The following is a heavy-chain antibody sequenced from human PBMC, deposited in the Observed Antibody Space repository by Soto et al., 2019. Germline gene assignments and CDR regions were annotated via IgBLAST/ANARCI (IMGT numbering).Heavy chain of an antibody. CDR1: GYTFTDYG. CDR2: ISGYNGNT. Sequence: QVQLVQPGAEVKKPGASVKVSCKTSGYTFTDYGVSWVRQAPGQGLEWMGWISGYNGNTHYARKFQGRVTMTTDTSTSTDYMELSRQRSDDPAIYYCARTTRKHVRYFHWFNAFDYWGQRTLVNVSS. J-gene: IGHJ4*02. D-gene: IGHD3-9*01. CDR3: ARTTRKHVRYFHWFNAFDY. V-gene: IGHV1-18*01.